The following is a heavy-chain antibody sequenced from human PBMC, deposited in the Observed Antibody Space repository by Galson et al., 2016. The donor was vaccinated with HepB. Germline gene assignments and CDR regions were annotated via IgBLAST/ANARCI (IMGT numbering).Heavy chain of an antibody. CDR3: ARDPYCGGDCNSPRYFDL. V-gene: IGHV3-48*04. Sequence: SLRLSCAASGFTFSLYSMYWVRQAPGKGLDWVSYISTGGSSINYADAGKGRVTISRDNAKNLLYLQMNSRRVEDTAVYYCARDPYCGGDCNSPRYFDLWGRGTLVPVSS. D-gene: IGHD2-21*02. CDR1: GFTFSLYS. CDR2: ISTGGSSI. J-gene: IGHJ2*01.